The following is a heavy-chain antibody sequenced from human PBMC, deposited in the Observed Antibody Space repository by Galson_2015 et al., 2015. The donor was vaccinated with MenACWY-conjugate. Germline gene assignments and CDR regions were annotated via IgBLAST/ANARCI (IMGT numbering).Heavy chain of an antibody. Sequence: SLRLSCAASGFTFSSFSMNWVRQAPGKGLEWVARIKCKTDGGTTDYATPVKGRFTISRDDSTNTLYLQMNSLKIEDTAVYFCVSDRDVGVARWWSDPWGQGTLVTVSS. CDR2: IKCKTDGGTT. CDR1: GFTFSSFS. J-gene: IGHJ5*02. D-gene: IGHD5-24*01. CDR3: VSDRDVGVARWWSDP. V-gene: IGHV3-15*01.